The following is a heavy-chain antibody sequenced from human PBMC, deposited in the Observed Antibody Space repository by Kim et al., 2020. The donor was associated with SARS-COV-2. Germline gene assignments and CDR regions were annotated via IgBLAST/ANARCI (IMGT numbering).Heavy chain of an antibody. CDR2: INPSGGST. J-gene: IGHJ3*02. Sequence: ASVKVSCKASGYTFTSYYMHWVRQAPGQGLEWMGIINPSGGSTSYAQKFQGRVTMTRDTSTSTVYMELSSLRSEDTAVYYCAREEIAAAGKNSYAFDIWGQGTMVTVSS. CDR1: GYTFTSYY. D-gene: IGHD6-13*01. V-gene: IGHV1-46*01. CDR3: AREEIAAAGKNSYAFDI.